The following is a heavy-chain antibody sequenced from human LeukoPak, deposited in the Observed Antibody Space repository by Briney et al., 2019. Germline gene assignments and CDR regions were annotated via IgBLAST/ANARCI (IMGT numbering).Heavy chain of an antibody. CDR1: GGSISSNNW. D-gene: IGHD1-26*01. V-gene: IGHV4-4*02. J-gene: IGHJ4*02. CDR3: ARGPSLGAHLDY. CDR2: IYHYGTT. Sequence: SETLSLTCAVSGGSISSNNWWPGVRQAPGKGLEWIGEIYHYGTTNYNPSLKGRVTISVDKSKNQFSLKFNSVTAADTAVYYCARGPSLGAHLDYWGQGTLVTVSS.